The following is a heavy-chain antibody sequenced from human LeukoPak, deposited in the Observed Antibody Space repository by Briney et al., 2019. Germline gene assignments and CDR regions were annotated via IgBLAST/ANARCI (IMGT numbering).Heavy chain of an antibody. V-gene: IGHV3-23*01. CDR2: ISGSGGST. CDR3: ARDYDFWSGFFDY. CDR1: GFTFSNYG. D-gene: IGHD3-3*01. J-gene: IGHJ4*02. Sequence: GGSLRLSCAASGFTFSNYGMSWVRQAPGKGLEWVSVISGSGGSTFYADSVKGRFTISRDNSKNTLYLQMNSLRAEDTAVYYCARDYDFWSGFFDYWGQGTLVTVSS.